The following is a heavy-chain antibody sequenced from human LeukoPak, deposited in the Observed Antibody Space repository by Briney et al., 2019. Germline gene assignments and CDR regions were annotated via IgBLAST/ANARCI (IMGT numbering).Heavy chain of an antibody. Sequence: PGGSLRLSCAASGFSFSNYWMSWVRQAPGKGLEWVASISENGRAKPYVASVRGRFTISRDNAKNSVYLQMNSLRVEETAVYFCARTPRDYYDSGGYLDYWGQGTLVTVSS. CDR1: GFSFSNYW. CDR2: ISENGRAK. V-gene: IGHV3-7*01. J-gene: IGHJ4*02. CDR3: ARTPRDYYDSGGYLDY. D-gene: IGHD3-22*01.